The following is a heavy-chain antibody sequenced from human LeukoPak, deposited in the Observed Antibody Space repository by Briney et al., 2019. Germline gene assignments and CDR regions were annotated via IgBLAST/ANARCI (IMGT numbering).Heavy chain of an antibody. Sequence: IPSETLSLTCTVSGGSVSSGSYYWSWIRQPPGKGLEWIGYIYYSGSTDSNPSLQSRVTISVDTSKNQFSLRLSSVTAADTAVYYCASRFGELFPGAFDIWGQGTMVTVSS. D-gene: IGHD3-10*01. V-gene: IGHV4-61*01. CDR1: GGSVSSGSYY. J-gene: IGHJ3*02. CDR3: ASRFGELFPGAFDI. CDR2: IYYSGST.